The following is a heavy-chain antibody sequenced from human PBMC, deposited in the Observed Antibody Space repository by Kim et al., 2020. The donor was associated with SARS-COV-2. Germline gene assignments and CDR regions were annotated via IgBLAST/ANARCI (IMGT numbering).Heavy chain of an antibody. D-gene: IGHD4-17*01. CDR3: AGMKGSRLLFDY. Sequence: THSNPSLRSPVTLSVDTSKNQFSLNLRSVTAADAAVYYCAGMKGSRLLFDYWGQGTLVTVST. CDR2: T. V-gene: IGHV4-4*07. J-gene: IGHJ4*02.